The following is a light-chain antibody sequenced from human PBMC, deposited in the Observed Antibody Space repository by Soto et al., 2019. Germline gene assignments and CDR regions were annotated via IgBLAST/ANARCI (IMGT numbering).Light chain of an antibody. Sequence: IVLTQSPGTLSLSPGESATLSCRASQSVSRHLAWYQQKPGQAPRLLIYGASTRATGIRDRFSASGSGTDFALTISRLEHEDFALYYCQHYGTSPPYTFGQGTKLEVK. CDR3: QHYGTSPPYT. CDR2: GAS. CDR1: QSVSRH. V-gene: IGKV3-20*01. J-gene: IGKJ2*01.